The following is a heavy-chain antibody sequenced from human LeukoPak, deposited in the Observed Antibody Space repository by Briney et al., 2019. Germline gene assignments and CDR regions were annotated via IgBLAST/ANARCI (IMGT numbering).Heavy chain of an antibody. V-gene: IGHV3-66*01. D-gene: IGHD3-22*01. CDR3: ARDGKYDSSGYYSLDY. CDR1: GFTVSGNS. CDR2: IYSDGST. J-gene: IGHJ4*02. Sequence: GTSVRLSCAASGFTVSGNSMSWVRQAPGKGLEWVSVIYSDGSTYYGDSVKGRFTISRDNSKNTLYLQMSSLRVEDTAVYYCARDGKYDSSGYYSLDYWGQGTLVSVSS.